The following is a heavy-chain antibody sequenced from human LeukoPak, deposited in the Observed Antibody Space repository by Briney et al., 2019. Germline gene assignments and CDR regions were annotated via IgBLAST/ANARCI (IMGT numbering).Heavy chain of an antibody. CDR3: AREAEPDSSSSFDY. J-gene: IGHJ4*02. CDR2: INHSGST. Sequence: SGTLSLTCAVSGGSISSSNWWSWVRQPPGKGLEWIGEINHSGSTNYNPSLKSRVTISVDTSKNQFSLKLSSVTAADTAVYYCAREAEPDSSSSFDYWGQGTLVTVSS. CDR1: GGSISSSNW. V-gene: IGHV4-4*02. D-gene: IGHD6-6*01.